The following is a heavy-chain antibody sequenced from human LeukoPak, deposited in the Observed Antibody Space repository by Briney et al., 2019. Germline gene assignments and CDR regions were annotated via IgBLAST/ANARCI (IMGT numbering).Heavy chain of an antibody. V-gene: IGHV4-59*01. D-gene: IGHD6-6*01. CDR3: ARLSRGSSAGFDY. CDR2: IYYSGST. J-gene: IGHJ4*02. Sequence: PSETLSLTCTVSGGSISSYYWSWIRQPPGKGLEWIGYIYYSGSTNYNPSLKSRVTISVDTSENQFSLKLTSVAAADTAVYFCARLSRGSSAGFDYWGQGILVTVSS. CDR1: GGSISSYY.